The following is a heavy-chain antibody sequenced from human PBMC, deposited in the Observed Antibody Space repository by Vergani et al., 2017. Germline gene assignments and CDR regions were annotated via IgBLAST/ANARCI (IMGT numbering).Heavy chain of an antibody. CDR3: ARANVDTAMVFDY. Sequence: EVQLVESGGGLVQPGGSLRLSCAASGFTVSSNYTSWVRQAPGKGLEWVSVIYSGGSTYYADSVKGRFTISRDNSKNTLYLQMNSLRAEDTAVYYCARANVDTAMVFDYWGQGTLVTVSS. J-gene: IGHJ4*02. D-gene: IGHD5-18*01. CDR2: IYSGGST. CDR1: GFTVSSNY. V-gene: IGHV3-66*02.